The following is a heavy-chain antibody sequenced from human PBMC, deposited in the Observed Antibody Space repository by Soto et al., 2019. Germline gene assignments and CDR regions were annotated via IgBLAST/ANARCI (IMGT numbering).Heavy chain of an antibody. CDR3: ASGHYYYDSSGYYYPGAFDI. Sequence: APGKGLEWVSVIYSGGSTYYADSVKGRFTISRDNSKNTLYLQMNSLRAEDTAVYYCASGHYYYDSSGYYYPGAFDIWGQGTMVTVSS. J-gene: IGHJ3*02. CDR2: IYSGGST. V-gene: IGHV3-53*01. D-gene: IGHD3-22*01.